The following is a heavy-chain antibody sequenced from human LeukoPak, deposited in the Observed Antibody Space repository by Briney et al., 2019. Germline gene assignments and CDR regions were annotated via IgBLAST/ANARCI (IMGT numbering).Heavy chain of an antibody. CDR1: GFTLSTYS. V-gene: IGHV3-23*01. Sequence: GGSLRLPCAASGFTLSTYSMYWVRQAPGKGLEWVSGIRGSGGITYYSDSVKGRFTISGDNSENTLYLQMNSLRVDDTAVYYCAKGRVVESILDYWGQGVLVTVSS. CDR3: AKGRVVESILDY. CDR2: IRGSGGIT. J-gene: IGHJ4*02. D-gene: IGHD3-3*01.